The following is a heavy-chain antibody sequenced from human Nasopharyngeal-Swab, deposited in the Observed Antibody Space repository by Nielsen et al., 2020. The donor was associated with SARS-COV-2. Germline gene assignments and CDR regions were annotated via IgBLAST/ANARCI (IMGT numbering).Heavy chain of an antibody. CDR3: ARDRIVGATSAFDP. CDR2: INPSGGST. J-gene: IGHJ5*02. D-gene: IGHD1-26*01. V-gene: IGHV1-46*01. Sequence: WVRQAPGQGLEWMGIINPSGGSTSYAQKFQGRVTLTADKSTSTAYMELSSLRSEDTAVYYCARDRIVGATSAFDPWGQGTLVTVSS.